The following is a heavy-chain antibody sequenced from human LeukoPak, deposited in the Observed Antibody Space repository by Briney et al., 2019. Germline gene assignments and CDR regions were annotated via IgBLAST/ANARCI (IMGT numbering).Heavy chain of an antibody. J-gene: IGHJ6*03. CDR1: GGSISSYY. CDR2: IYYSGST. D-gene: IGHD4-17*01. CDR3: VRGQGVTTSYYYYYYYMDV. V-gene: IGHV4-59*01. Sequence: SETLSLTCTVSGGSISSYYWSWIRQPPGKGLEWIGYIYYSGSTNYNPSLKSRVAISVDTSKNQFSLKLSSVTAADTAVYYCVRGQGVTTSYYYYYYYMDVWGKGTTVTVSS.